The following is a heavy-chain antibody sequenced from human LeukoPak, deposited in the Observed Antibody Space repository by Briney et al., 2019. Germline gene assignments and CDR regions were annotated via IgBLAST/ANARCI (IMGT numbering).Heavy chain of an antibody. V-gene: IGHV1-3*01. CDR2: INADDGNT. J-gene: IGHJ5*02. Sequence: ASVNVPCKTSGYTFTTYAIHWVRQAPGQRLEWMGLINADDGNTRYSQRFQGRVTITRDTSANTAYMELSSLRFEDTAVYYCARGIVVQPSANWFDPWGQGTPVTVSS. CDR1: GYTFTTYA. D-gene: IGHD2-2*01. CDR3: ARGIVVQPSANWFDP.